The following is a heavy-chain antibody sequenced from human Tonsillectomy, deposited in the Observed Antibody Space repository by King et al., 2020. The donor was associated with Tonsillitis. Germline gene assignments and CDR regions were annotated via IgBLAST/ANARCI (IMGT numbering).Heavy chain of an antibody. CDR3: ARGVLGAYCGGDCYSLDY. V-gene: IGHV1-69*01. Sequence: VQLVESGAEVKKPGSSVKVSCKASVGTFSSYAISWVRQAPGQGLEWMGGIIPIFGTANYAQKFQGRVTITADESTSTAYMELSSLRSLDTAVYFCARGVLGAYCGGDCYSLDYWGQGTLVTVSS. CDR1: VGTFSSYA. CDR2: IIPIFGTA. D-gene: IGHD2-21*02. J-gene: IGHJ4*02.